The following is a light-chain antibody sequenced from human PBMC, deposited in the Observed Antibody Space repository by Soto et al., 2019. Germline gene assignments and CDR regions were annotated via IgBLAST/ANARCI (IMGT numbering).Light chain of an antibody. J-gene: IGKJ4*01. V-gene: IGKV1-39*01. CDR2: TAS. CDR1: QSISSY. CDR3: QQSYTTPLT. Sequence: DIQMTQSPSSLSASVGDRVTITCRASQSISSYLNWYQQKPGKAPKLLIYTASSLQVGVPSRFSGSESGTDFTLTISSLQPEDFATYYCQQSYTTPLTFGGGTKVEIK.